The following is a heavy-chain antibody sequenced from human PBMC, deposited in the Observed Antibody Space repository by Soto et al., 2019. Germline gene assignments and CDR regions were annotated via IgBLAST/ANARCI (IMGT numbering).Heavy chain of an antibody. Sequence: LSLTCAVYGGSFSGYYWSWIRQPPGKGLEWIGEINHSGSTNYNPSLKSRVTISVDTSKNQFSLKLSSVTAADTAVYYCARGRGYYGSSGYYYSGSYYYYGMDVWGQGTTVTVSS. CDR3: ARGRGYYGSSGYYYSGSYYYYGMDV. D-gene: IGHD3-22*01. CDR2: INHSGST. CDR1: GGSFSGYY. J-gene: IGHJ6*02. V-gene: IGHV4-34*01.